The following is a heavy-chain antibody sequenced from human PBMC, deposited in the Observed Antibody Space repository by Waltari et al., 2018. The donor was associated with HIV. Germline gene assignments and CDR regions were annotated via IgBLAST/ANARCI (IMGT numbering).Heavy chain of an antibody. CDR2: IDPSDSYT. CDR3: ARRQHCSGGSCYYYYGMDV. D-gene: IGHD2-15*01. Sequence: EVQLVQSGAEVKKPGESLRISCKGSGYSFTSYWISWVRKMPGKGLEWMGRIDPSDSYTNYSPSFQGHVTISADKSISTAYLQWSSLKASDTAMYYCARRQHCSGGSCYYYYGMDVWGQGTTVTVSS. J-gene: IGHJ6*02. V-gene: IGHV5-10-1*01. CDR1: GYSFTSYW.